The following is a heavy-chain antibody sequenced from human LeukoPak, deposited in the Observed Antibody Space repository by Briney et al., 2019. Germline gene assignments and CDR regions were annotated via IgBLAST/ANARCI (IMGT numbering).Heavy chain of an antibody. Sequence: ASVKVSCKASGYTFTSYGISWVRQAPGQGLEWMGWISAYNGNTNYAQKLQGRVTMTTDTSTSTAYMELRSLRSDDTAVYYCASLYSGSYLDAFDIWGQGTMVTVSS. D-gene: IGHD1-26*01. V-gene: IGHV1-18*01. CDR3: ASLYSGSYLDAFDI. J-gene: IGHJ3*02. CDR2: ISAYNGNT. CDR1: GYTFTSYG.